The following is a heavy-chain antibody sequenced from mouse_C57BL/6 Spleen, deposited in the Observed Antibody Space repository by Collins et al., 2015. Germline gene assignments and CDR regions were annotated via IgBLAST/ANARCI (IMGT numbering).Heavy chain of an antibody. CDR3: VRGPSWKIGYSNYWYFDV. D-gene: IGHD2-5*01. Sequence: QVQLQQSDAELVKPGTSVKISCKVSGYTFTDHTFHWMKQRPEQGLEWIGYIYPRDDSTKYNEKFKGKATLTADKASSTAYMQINSLTSEDSAVYFCVRGPSWKIGYSNYWYFDVWGTGTTVTVSS. V-gene: IGHV1-78*01. J-gene: IGHJ1*03. CDR1: GYTFTDHT. CDR2: IYPRDDST.